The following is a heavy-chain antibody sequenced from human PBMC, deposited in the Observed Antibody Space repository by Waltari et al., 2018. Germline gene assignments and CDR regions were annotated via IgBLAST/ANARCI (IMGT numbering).Heavy chain of an antibody. J-gene: IGHJ4*02. V-gene: IGHV1-46*01. CDR3: ARAGTTLIWGVAE. CDR2: INPGGGGT. CDR1: GYTFTDYS. Sequence: QVQLVQSGAEVKRPGASVKVSCKTSGYTFTDYSMHWVRQAPGQGLEWMGIINPGGGGTTCTQKFQDRVTMTRDTSTNTVYMGLSSLRSEDTAVYYCARAGTTLIWGVAEWGQGTLVTVSS. D-gene: IGHD3-10*01.